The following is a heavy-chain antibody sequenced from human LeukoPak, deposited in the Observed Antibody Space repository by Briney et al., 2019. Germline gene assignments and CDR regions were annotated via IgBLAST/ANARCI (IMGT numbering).Heavy chain of an antibody. V-gene: IGHV1-18*01. CDR2: ISAYNGNT. Sequence: ASVKVSCKASGYTFTSYGISWVRQAPGQGLEWMGWISAYNGNTNYAQKLQGRVTMTTDTSTSTAYMELRSLRSDDTAVYYCAKPGDTAMAVYCYYYYMDVWGKGTTVTVSS. J-gene: IGHJ6*03. D-gene: IGHD5-18*01. CDR3: AKPGDTAMAVYCYYYYMDV. CDR1: GYTFTSYG.